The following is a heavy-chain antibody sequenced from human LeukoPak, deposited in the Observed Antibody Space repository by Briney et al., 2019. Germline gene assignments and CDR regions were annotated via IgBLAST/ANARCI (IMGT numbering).Heavy chain of an antibody. Sequence: SETLSLTCTVSGGSISSYYWSWIRQPPGKGLELIGYIYYSGTTNYNPSLKSRVTISVDTSKNQFSLKLSSVTAADTAVYYCARVSWFPGTSYYYMDVWGKGTTVTVSS. D-gene: IGHD1-1*01. CDR3: ARVSWFPGTSYYYMDV. J-gene: IGHJ6*03. V-gene: IGHV4-59*01. CDR2: IYYSGTT. CDR1: GGSISSYY.